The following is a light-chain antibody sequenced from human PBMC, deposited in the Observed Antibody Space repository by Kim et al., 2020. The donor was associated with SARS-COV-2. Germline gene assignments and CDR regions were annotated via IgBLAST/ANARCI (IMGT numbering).Light chain of an antibody. CDR3: LLAYRGVWV. CDR1: TGAITSDSY. CDR2: STN. J-gene: IGLJ3*02. Sequence: TLTPTYGSSTGAITSDSYANWFQQKPGQPPRALIYSTNNNHSWTPARFSGSLLGDKAALTLSAVQPEDEADYYCLLAYRGVWVFGGGTQLTVL. V-gene: IGLV7-43*01.